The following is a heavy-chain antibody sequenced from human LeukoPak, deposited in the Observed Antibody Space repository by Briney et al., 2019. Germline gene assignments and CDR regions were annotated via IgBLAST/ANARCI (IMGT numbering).Heavy chain of an antibody. CDR2: ISSSSSFI. Sequence: GGSLRLSCAGSGFNFSSYSMSWVRQAPWKGLEFVSSISSSSSFIYYADSVKGRFTISRDNAKNSLYLQMNSLRAEDTAVYYCAREGEYSSSWFSAGTWYSDYWGQGTLVTVSS. CDR3: AREGEYSSSWFSAGTWYSDY. D-gene: IGHD6-6*01. V-gene: IGHV3-21*01. CDR1: GFNFSSYS. J-gene: IGHJ4*02.